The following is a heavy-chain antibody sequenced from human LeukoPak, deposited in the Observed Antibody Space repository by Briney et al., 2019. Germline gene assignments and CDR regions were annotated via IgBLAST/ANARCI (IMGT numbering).Heavy chain of an antibody. J-gene: IGHJ3*02. CDR1: GGSISSYY. D-gene: IGHD1-26*01. V-gene: IGHV4-59*01. CDR3: ARGPSDGSGAFDI. CDR2: IYYSGST. Sequence: SETLSLTCTGSGGSISSYYWSWIRQPPGKGLEWIGYIYYSGSTNYNPSLKSRVTISVDTSKNQFSLKLSSVTAADTAVYYCARGPSDGSGAFDIWGQGTMVTVSS.